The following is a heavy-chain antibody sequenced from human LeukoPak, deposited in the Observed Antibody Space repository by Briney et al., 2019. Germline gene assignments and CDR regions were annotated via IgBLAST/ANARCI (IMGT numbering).Heavy chain of an antibody. CDR2: IFYSERP. V-gene: IGHV4-59*08. Sequence: SETLSLTCTVSGGSISSYYWSWIRQPPGKGREWIGYIFYSERPNYNPSLKSRVTISVDTSKNQFSLRLSSVTAADTAVYYCARGRDSRGYQFMGFDSWGQGTLVTVSS. J-gene: IGHJ4*02. CDR1: GGSISSYY. D-gene: IGHD3-22*01. CDR3: ARGRDSRGYQFMGFDS.